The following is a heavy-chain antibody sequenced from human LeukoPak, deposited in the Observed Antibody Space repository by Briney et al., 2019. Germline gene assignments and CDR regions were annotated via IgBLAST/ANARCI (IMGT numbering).Heavy chain of an antibody. D-gene: IGHD3-9*01. CDR2: INPSGGST. V-gene: IGHV1-46*01. CDR1: GYTFTTYY. J-gene: IGHJ4*02. CDR3: ARGSRPVYNLLTGKRYFDY. Sequence: GASVKVSCKASGYTFTTYYVHWVRQAPGQGLEWMGIINPSGGSTTYAQKFRGRLTMTRDMSTSTVYMELSSLRSEDTAVYYCARGSRPVYNLLTGKRYFDYWGQGTLHTVSS.